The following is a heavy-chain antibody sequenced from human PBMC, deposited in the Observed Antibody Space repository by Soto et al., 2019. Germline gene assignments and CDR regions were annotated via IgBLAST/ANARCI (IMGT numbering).Heavy chain of an antibody. Sequence: GGSLRLSCAASGFTFSSYAMSWVRQAPGKGLEWVSAISGSGGSTYYADSVKGRFTISRDNSKNTLYLQMNSLRAEDTAVYYCAKDDDSSGYYLFEGSFDYWGQGTLVTVSS. D-gene: IGHD3-22*01. CDR1: GFTFSSYA. CDR2: ISGSGGST. V-gene: IGHV3-23*01. J-gene: IGHJ4*02. CDR3: AKDDDSSGYYLFEGSFDY.